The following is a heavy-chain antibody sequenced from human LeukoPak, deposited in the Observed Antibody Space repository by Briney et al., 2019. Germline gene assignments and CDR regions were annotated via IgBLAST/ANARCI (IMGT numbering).Heavy chain of an antibody. D-gene: IGHD3-9*01. Sequence: GESLKISCKGSGYSFTNYWIAWVLQMPGKGLEWMGLIYPDDSDIRYSPSFQGQVTISADKSSGTAYPQWSSMKASDTACYYCALQGDDMKYFDYWGQGTLVTVSS. CDR3: ALQGDDMKYFDY. V-gene: IGHV5-51*01. CDR1: GYSFTNYW. J-gene: IGHJ4*02. CDR2: IYPDDSDI.